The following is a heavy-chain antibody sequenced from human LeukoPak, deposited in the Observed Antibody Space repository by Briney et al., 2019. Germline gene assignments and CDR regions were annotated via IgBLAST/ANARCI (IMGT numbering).Heavy chain of an antibody. Sequence: GGSLRLSCAASGFTFSSSAMSWVRQAPGKGLEWVSSISSSSSYIYYADSVKGRFTISRDNAKNSLYLQMNSLRAEDTAVYYCARFSDYGDYGFGYWGQGTLVTVSS. CDR3: ARFSDYGDYGFGY. J-gene: IGHJ4*02. D-gene: IGHD4-17*01. CDR1: GFTFSSSA. V-gene: IGHV3-21*01. CDR2: ISSSSSYI.